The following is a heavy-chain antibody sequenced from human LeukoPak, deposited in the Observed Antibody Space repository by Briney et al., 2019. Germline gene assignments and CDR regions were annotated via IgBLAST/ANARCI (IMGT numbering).Heavy chain of an antibody. CDR3: ARGGEPLAANTLAY. V-gene: IGHV3-53*01. CDR2: LYSDGNT. D-gene: IGHD3-16*01. CDR1: GFTVITND. Sequence: GGSLRLSCAASGFTVITNDMTWVRQAPGKGLEWVSVLYSDGNTKYADSVQGRFTISRDNSKNTLYLEMNSLSPDDTAVYYCARGGEPLAANTLAYWGQGTLFTVS. J-gene: IGHJ4*02.